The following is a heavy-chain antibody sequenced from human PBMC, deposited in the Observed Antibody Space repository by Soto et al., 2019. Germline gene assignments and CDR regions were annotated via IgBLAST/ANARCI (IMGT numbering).Heavy chain of an antibody. CDR1: GGTFSSYA. CDR3: ALPGIAAAAAYYYGMDV. V-gene: IGHV1-69*12. D-gene: IGHD6-13*01. Sequence: QVQLVQSGAGVKKPGSSVKVSCKASGGTFSSYAVSWVRQAPGRGLEWMGGIIPIFGTANYAQKFQGRVTITADESTSTAYMELSSLRSEDTAVYYCALPGIAAAAAYYYGMDVWGQGTTVTVSS. CDR2: IIPIFGTA. J-gene: IGHJ6*02.